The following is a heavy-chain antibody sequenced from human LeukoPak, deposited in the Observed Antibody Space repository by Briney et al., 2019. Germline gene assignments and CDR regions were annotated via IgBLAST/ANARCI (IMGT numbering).Heavy chain of an antibody. V-gene: IGHV3-23*01. CDR2: IGGSGNSI. CDR1: GFTFSSYA. J-gene: IGHJ6*02. CDR3: ARSSSRFGVLYYYYAMDV. Sequence: GGSLRLSCAASGFTFSSYAMTWVRQAPGKGLEWVSGIGGSGNSIYYADSVKGRFTISRENAKNSLYLQMNSLRAGDTAVYYCARSSSRFGVLYYYYAMDVWGQGTTVTVSS. D-gene: IGHD3-10*01.